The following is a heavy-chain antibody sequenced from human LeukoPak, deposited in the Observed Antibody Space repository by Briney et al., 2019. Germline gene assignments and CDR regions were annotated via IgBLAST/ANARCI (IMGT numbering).Heavy chain of an antibody. CDR2: ISGSGGST. J-gene: IGHJ5*02. D-gene: IGHD2-2*01. CDR1: GFTFSSYA. Sequence: QPGGSLRLSCAASGFTFSSYAMSWVRQAPGKGLEWVSAISGSGGSTYYADSVEGRFTISRDNSKNTLYLQMNSLRAEDTAVYCCAKRSIVVVPAARFNWFDPWGQGTLVTVSS. V-gene: IGHV3-23*01. CDR3: AKRSIVVVPAARFNWFDP.